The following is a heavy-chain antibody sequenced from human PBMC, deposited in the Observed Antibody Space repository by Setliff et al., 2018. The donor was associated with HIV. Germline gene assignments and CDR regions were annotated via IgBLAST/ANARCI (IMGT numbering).Heavy chain of an antibody. Sequence: LRLSCAASRFDFNNYWMCWVRQAPGKGLEWVANIGQDGSEKNYVDSVKGRFTISRDNAKNSMDLQMNSLRAEDTAIYYCARDQWGYSYGYYYYYYMDVWGKGTTVTVSS. CDR2: IGQDGSEK. J-gene: IGHJ6*03. D-gene: IGHD5-18*01. V-gene: IGHV3-7*01. CDR3: ARDQWGYSYGYYYYYYMDV. CDR1: RFDFNNYW.